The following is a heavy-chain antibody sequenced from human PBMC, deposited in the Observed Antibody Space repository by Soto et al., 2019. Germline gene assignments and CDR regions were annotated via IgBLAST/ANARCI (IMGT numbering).Heavy chain of an antibody. D-gene: IGHD3-10*01. CDR3: ARALNYYGSGSYYMA. J-gene: IGHJ5*02. V-gene: IGHV4-30-4*01. CDR2: IYYSGST. Sequence: QVQLQESGPGLVKPSQTLSLTCTVSGGSISSGDYYWRWIRQPPGKGLEWIGYIYYSGSTYYNPSLKSRVTISVDTSKNQFSLKLSSVTAADTAVYYCARALNYYGSGSYYMAWGQGTLVTVSS. CDR1: GGSISSGDYY.